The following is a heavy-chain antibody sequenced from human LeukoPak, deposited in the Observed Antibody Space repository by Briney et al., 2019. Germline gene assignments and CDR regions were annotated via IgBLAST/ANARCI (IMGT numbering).Heavy chain of an antibody. Sequence: GGSLRLSCAASGFTFSDYGMHGARQAPGKGLEWVAFIRYDGSDEYYADSVKGRFTISRDNSKNTLYLQMNSLRAEDTAVYYCAKGGQWLAHGLDYWGQGTLVTVSS. V-gene: IGHV3-30*02. J-gene: IGHJ4*02. CDR1: GFTFSDYG. D-gene: IGHD6-19*01. CDR2: IRYDGSDE. CDR3: AKGGQWLAHGLDY.